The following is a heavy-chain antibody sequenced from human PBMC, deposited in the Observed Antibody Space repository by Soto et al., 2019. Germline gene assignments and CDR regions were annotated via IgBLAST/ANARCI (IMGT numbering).Heavy chain of an antibody. J-gene: IGHJ4*02. V-gene: IGHV4-31*03. CDR1: GGSISSGGYY. D-gene: IGHD5-18*01. CDR2: IYYSGST. CDR3: ARLDVDTATLDY. Sequence: SETLSLTCTVSGGSISSGGYYWSWIRQHPGKGLEWIGYIYYSGSTYYNPSLKSRVTISVDTSKNQFSLKLSSVTAADTAVYYCARLDVDTATLDYWGQGTLVTVSS.